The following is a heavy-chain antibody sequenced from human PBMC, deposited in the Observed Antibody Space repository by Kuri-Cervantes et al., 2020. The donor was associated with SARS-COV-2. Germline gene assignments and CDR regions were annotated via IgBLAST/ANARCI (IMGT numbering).Heavy chain of an antibody. V-gene: IGHV1-69*06. J-gene: IGHJ4*02. D-gene: IGHD6-13*01. CDR2: IIPIFGTA. CDR1: GGTFSSYA. CDR3: ARDRTPIAAAGNFDY. Sequence: SVKVSCKASGGTFSSYAISWVRQAPGQGLEWMGGIIPIFGTANYAQKFQGRVTITADKSTSTAYMELSSLRSEDTAVYYCARDRTPIAAAGNFDYWGQGTLVTVSS.